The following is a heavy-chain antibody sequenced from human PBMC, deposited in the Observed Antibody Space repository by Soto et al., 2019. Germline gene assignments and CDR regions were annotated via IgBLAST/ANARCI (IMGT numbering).Heavy chain of an antibody. CDR3: VSKLGSCTGGSCNWYFDL. V-gene: IGHV4-34*01. D-gene: IGHD2-15*01. J-gene: IGHJ2*01. CDR1: GGSFSGFY. Sequence: QVQLQQWGAGLLKPSETLSLTCAVYGGSFSGFYWSWIRQPPGKGLEWIGEINHSGSTNYNPSLKSRVTISADTSKNQFSLQLSSVTAADTAVYYSVSKLGSCTGGSCNWYFDLWGRGTLVTVSS. CDR2: INHSGST.